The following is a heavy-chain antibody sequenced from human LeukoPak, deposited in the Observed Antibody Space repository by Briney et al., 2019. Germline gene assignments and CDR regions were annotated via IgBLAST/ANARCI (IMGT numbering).Heavy chain of an antibody. Sequence: ASVKVSCKASGGTFSSYAISWVRQAPGQGLEWMGRIIPILGIANYAQKFRGRVTITADKSTSTAYMELSSLRSEDTAVYYCARVERSPQQLVTGYWGQGTLVTVSS. CDR2: IIPILGIA. J-gene: IGHJ4*02. CDR3: ARVERSPQQLVTGY. D-gene: IGHD6-13*01. V-gene: IGHV1-69*04. CDR1: GGTFSSYA.